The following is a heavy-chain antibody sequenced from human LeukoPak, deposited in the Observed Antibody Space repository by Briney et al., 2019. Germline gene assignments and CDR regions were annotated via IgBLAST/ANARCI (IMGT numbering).Heavy chain of an antibody. CDR2: ISYDGSNK. J-gene: IGHJ4*02. CDR1: GFTFSSYA. V-gene: IGHV3-30-3*01. Sequence: GGSLRLSCAASGFTFSSYAMHWVRQAPGKGLEWVAVISYDGSNKYCADSVKGRFTISRDNSKNTLYLQMNSLRAEDTAVYYCAKDGLAAAGWFDYWGQGTLVTVSS. CDR3: AKDGLAAAGWFDY. D-gene: IGHD6-13*01.